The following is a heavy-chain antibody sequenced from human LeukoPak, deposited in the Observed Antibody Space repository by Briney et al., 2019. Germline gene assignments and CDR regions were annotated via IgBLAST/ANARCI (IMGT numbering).Heavy chain of an antibody. D-gene: IGHD5-18*01. CDR1: GGSFSGYY. J-gene: IGHJ5*02. CDR3: ARRRGYSYGYRGGWFDP. Sequence: SSETLSLTCALYGGSFSGYYWSWIRQPPGKGLEWIGEINHSGSTNYNPSLKSRVTISVDTSKNQFSLKLSSVTAADTAVYHCARRRGYSYGYRGGWFDPWGQGTLVTVSS. CDR2: INHSGST. V-gene: IGHV4-34*01.